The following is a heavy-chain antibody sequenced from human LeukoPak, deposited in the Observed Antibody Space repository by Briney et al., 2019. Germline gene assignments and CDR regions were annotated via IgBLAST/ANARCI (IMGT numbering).Heavy chain of an antibody. CDR3: ARASSGTRLTDY. Sequence: PSETLSLTWTVSGGSISSGGYYWNWIRQPPGKGLEWIGYIYYTGSTNYTPSLKSPVTISLDTSKNQFSLKLTSVTAADTATYFCARASSGTRLTDYWGQGTLVTVSS. CDR1: GGSISSGGYY. J-gene: IGHJ4*02. D-gene: IGHD1-26*01. CDR2: IYYTGST. V-gene: IGHV4-61*08.